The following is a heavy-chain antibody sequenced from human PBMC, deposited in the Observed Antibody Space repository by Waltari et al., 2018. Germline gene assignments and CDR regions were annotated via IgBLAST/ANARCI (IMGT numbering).Heavy chain of an antibody. J-gene: IGHJ4*02. CDR1: GFTFSSYW. V-gene: IGHV3-7*03. D-gene: IGHD5-12*01. CDR3: ARDPRVATISDY. Sequence: EVQLVESGGGLVQPGGSLRLSCAASGFTFSSYWMSWVRQAPGKGREGVANIKQDGSEKYYVDSVKGRFTISRDNAKNSLYLQMNSLRAEDTAVYYCARDPRVATISDYWGQGTLVTVSS. CDR2: IKQDGSEK.